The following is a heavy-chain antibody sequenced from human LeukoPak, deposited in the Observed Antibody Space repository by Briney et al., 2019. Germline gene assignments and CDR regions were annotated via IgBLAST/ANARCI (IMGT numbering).Heavy chain of an antibody. CDR2: INPNSGGT. CDR3: ARPIIAAAGTSGLVYYYYGMNV. V-gene: IGHV1-2*02. J-gene: IGHJ6*02. D-gene: IGHD6-13*01. CDR1: GYTFTGYY. Sequence: ASVKVSCKASGYTFTGYYMHWVRQAPGQGLEWMGWINPNSGGTNYAQKFQGRVTMTRDTSISTHYMELSRLRSDDTAVYYCARPIIAAAGTSGLVYYYYGMNVWGQGTTVTVSS.